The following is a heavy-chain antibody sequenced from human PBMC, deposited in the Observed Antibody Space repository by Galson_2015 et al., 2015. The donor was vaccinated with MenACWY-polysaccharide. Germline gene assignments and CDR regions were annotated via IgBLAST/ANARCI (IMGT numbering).Heavy chain of an antibody. Sequence: SVKVSCKASGYTFTSFGISWVRQAPGQGLEWMGWISGYDGHTNYAQKFQGRVTMTTDTSTSTAYMELRSLRSDDTAVYYCARDPGSGSPYYFDYWGRGTLVTVSS. V-gene: IGHV1-18*01. J-gene: IGHJ4*02. CDR2: ISGYDGHT. CDR1: GYTFTSFG. CDR3: ARDPGSGSPYYFDY. D-gene: IGHD3-10*01.